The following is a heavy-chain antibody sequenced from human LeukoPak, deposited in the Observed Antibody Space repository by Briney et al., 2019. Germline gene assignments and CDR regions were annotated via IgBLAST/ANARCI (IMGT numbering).Heavy chain of an antibody. CDR3: AIVLVVSLYYLDY. V-gene: IGHV1-69*04. CDR2: IIPILGIA. CDR1: GGTFSSYA. Sequence: SVKVSCKASGGTFSSYAISWVRQAPGQGLEWMGRIIPILGIANYAQKFRGRVTITADKSTSTAYMELSSLRSEDTAVYYCAIVLVVSLYYLDYWGQGTLVTVSS. D-gene: IGHD2-15*01. J-gene: IGHJ4*02.